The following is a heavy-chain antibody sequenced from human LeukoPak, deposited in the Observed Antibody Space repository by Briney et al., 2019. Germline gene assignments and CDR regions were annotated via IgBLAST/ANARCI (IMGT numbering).Heavy chain of an antibody. D-gene: IGHD4-11*01. CDR2: INPSGSST. V-gene: IGHV1-46*01. J-gene: IGHJ4*02. Sequence: ASVKVSCKASGYTFTRYCIHWVRQAPGQGLEWMGIINPSGSSTSYAQKFQGRVTMTRDISTSTVYMELSSLRSEDTAVYYCARDPDYPSGFDYWGQGTLVTVSS. CDR1: GYTFTRYC. CDR3: ARDPDYPSGFDY.